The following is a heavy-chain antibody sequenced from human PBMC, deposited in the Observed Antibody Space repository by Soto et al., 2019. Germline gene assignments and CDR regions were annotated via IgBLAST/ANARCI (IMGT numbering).Heavy chain of an antibody. CDR3: ARTFDTITYYFDY. CDR2: ISFDGNII. Sequence: GGSLRLSCAASDFSFSSYVMHWIRQAPGKGLEWLAVISFDGNIIQYADSVKGRFIISRDNSKNTLYLQMNSLRGDDTAVYYCARTFDTITYYFDYWGQGTLVTVSS. D-gene: IGHD3-9*01. CDR1: DFSFSSYV. J-gene: IGHJ4*02. V-gene: IGHV3-30-3*01.